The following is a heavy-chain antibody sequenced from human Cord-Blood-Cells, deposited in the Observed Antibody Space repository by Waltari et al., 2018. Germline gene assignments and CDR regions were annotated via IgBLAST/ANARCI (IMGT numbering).Heavy chain of an antibody. D-gene: IGHD2-2*01. V-gene: IGHV4-34*01. CDR2: INHSGST. J-gene: IGHJ4*02. CDR3: ARAPHLLSSQLDY. CDR1: GGSFSGYY. Sequence: QVQLQQWGAGLLKPSETLSLTCAVYGGSFSGYYWSWIRQPPGKGLEWIGEINHSGSTNYNPSLKSRVTISVDTSKNQFSLKLSSVTAADTAVYYCARAPHLLSSQLDYWGQGTLVTVSS.